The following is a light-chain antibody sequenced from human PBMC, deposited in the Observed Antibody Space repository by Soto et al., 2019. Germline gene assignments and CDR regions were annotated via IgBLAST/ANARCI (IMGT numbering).Light chain of an antibody. CDR1: QSVSSNY. J-gene: IGKJ5*01. Sequence: EIVLTQSPGTLSLSSGERATLSCRASQSVSSNYLAWYQQKPGQAPRLLIHGASSRATGIPDRFTGSGSRTDFTLTISRLEPEDFAVYYCQQYGSSITFGQGTRLEIK. V-gene: IGKV3-20*01. CDR3: QQYGSSIT. CDR2: GAS.